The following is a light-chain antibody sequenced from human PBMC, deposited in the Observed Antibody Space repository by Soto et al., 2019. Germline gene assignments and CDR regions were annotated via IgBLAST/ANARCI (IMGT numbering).Light chain of an antibody. Sequence: YELTQPPSVSVAPEKTATITCGGDNIGINAVHWYQQKPGQAPLLVVYYDSDRPSGIPERFSGSTSGNTATLTISRVEAGDEADYYCQLWNSSSDQGVFGGGTKLTVL. CDR2: YDS. J-gene: IGLJ3*02. CDR3: QLWNSSSDQGV. CDR1: NIGINA. V-gene: IGLV3-21*04.